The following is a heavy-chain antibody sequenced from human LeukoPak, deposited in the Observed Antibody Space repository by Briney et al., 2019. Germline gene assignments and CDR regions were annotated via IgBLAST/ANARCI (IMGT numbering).Heavy chain of an antibody. J-gene: IGHJ4*02. Sequence: SEILSLTCAVYGGSFSGYYWSWIRQPPGKGLVWIGEINHSGSTNYNPSLKSRVTISVDTSKNQFSLKLSSVTAADTAVYYCARGNSSSLGYWGQGTLVTVSS. CDR2: INHSGST. CDR1: GGSFSGYY. D-gene: IGHD6-13*01. CDR3: ARGNSSSLGY. V-gene: IGHV4-34*01.